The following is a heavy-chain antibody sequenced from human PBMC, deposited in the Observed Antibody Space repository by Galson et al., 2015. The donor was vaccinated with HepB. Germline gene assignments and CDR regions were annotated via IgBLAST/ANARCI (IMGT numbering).Heavy chain of an antibody. CDR2: ISYDGSNK. V-gene: IGHV3-30*18. CDR1: GFTFSSYG. Sequence: LRLSCAASGFTFSSYGMHWVRQAPGKGLEWVAVISYDGSNKYYADSVKGRFTISRDNSKNTLYLQMNSLRAEDTAVYYCAKDLTAAAGGYYYYGMDVWGQGTTVTVSS. J-gene: IGHJ6*02. D-gene: IGHD6-13*01. CDR3: AKDLTAAAGGYYYYGMDV.